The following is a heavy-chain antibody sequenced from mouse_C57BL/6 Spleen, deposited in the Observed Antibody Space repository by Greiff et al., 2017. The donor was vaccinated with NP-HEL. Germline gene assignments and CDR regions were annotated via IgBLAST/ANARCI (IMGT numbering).Heavy chain of an antibody. D-gene: IGHD1-1*01. V-gene: IGHV1-69*01. Sequence: VQLQQPGAELVMPGASVKLSCKASGYTFTSYWMHWVKQRPGKGLEWIGEIDPSDSYTNYNQKFKGKSTLTVDKSSSTAYMQLSSLTSEDSAVYYCARNYGSSYYFDFWGQGTTLTVSS. CDR1: GYTFTSYW. CDR3: ARNYGSSYYFDF. CDR2: IDPSDSYT. J-gene: IGHJ2*01.